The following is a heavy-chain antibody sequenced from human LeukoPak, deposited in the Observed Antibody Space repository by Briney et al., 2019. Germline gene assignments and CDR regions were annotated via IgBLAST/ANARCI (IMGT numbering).Heavy chain of an antibody. V-gene: IGHV4-61*02. D-gene: IGHD2-21*01. CDR2: VYMNGHT. CDR3: ARGSCGVDCPGYNWFDP. Sequence: PSETLSLTCTVSGGSITGGSYYWTWIRQSAGRGLEWIGRVYMNGHTNYNPSLESRVTISIDTSNNQFSLNLNSLSAADTAVYYCARGSCGVDCPGYNWFDPWGQGTLVTVSS. J-gene: IGHJ5*02. CDR1: GGSITGGSYY.